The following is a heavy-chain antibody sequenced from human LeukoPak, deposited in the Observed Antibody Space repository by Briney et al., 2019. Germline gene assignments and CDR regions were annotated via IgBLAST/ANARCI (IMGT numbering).Heavy chain of an antibody. D-gene: IGHD6-13*01. Sequence: KPSETLSLTCTVSGGSISSSSYYWGWIRQPPGKGLEWIGSIYYSGSTYYSPSLKSRVTISVDTSKNQFSLKLSSVTAADTAVYYCAGLLAAAAGLFDYWGQGTLVTVSS. J-gene: IGHJ4*02. CDR1: GGSISSSSYY. CDR3: AGLLAAAAGLFDY. V-gene: IGHV4-39*01. CDR2: IYYSGST.